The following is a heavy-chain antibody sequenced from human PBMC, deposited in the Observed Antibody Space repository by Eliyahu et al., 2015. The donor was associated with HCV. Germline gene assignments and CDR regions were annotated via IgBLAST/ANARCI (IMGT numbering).Heavy chain of an antibody. J-gene: IGHJ4*02. D-gene: IGHD6-19*01. Sequence: QVQLVESGGGLVKPGGSLRLXCXASGFTFSDYYXSWIRQXPGKGXEWLSYISSSGSTIYYADSVKGRFTVSRDNAKKSLYLQMNSLRAEDTAVYYCARDWEIAMAGPPSDWGQGTLVTVSS. CDR1: GFTFSDYY. CDR3: ARDWEIAMAGPPSD. CDR2: ISSSGSTI. V-gene: IGHV3-11*01.